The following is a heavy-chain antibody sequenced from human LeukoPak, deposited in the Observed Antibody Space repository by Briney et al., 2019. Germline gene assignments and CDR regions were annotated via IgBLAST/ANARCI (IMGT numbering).Heavy chain of an antibody. D-gene: IGHD3-22*01. CDR2: IYYSGST. J-gene: IGHJ4*02. Sequence: SETLSLTCTVSGGSISSYYWSWIRQPPGKGLEWVGYIYYSGSTNYNPSLKSRVTISVDTSKNQFSLKLSSVTAADTAVYYCARAKGYYDSSGYWAGNFDYWGQGTLVTVSS. CDR3: ARAKGYYDSSGYWAGNFDY. V-gene: IGHV4-59*01. CDR1: GGSISSYY.